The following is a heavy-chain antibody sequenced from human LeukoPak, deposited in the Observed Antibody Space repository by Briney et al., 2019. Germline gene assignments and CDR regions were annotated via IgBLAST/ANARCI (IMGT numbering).Heavy chain of an antibody. V-gene: IGHV3-74*01. CDR2: INTDGSST. Sequence: GGSLRLSCAASGFTFSSYWMHWVRQAPGKGLVWVSRINTDGSSTSYADSVKGRFTISRDNAKNTLYLQMNSLRAEDTALYYCAKDIRVKWELSSPFDYWGQGTLVTVSS. CDR3: AKDIRVKWELSSPFDY. CDR1: GFTFSSYW. J-gene: IGHJ4*02. D-gene: IGHD1-26*01.